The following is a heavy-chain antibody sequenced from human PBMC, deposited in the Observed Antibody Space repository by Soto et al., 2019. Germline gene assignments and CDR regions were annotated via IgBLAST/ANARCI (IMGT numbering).Heavy chain of an antibody. J-gene: IGHJ6*02. V-gene: IGHV4-59*01. CDR3: VSTSIPSYYDFWSGYSLYYYYYGMDV. CDR2: IYYSGST. CDR1: GGSISSYY. D-gene: IGHD3-3*01. Sequence: PSETLSLTCTVSGGSISSYYWSWIRQPPGKGLEWIGYIYYSGSTNYNPSLKSRVTISVDTSKNQFSLKLSSVTAADTAVYYCVSTSIPSYYDFWSGYSLYYYYYGMDVWGQGTTVTVSS.